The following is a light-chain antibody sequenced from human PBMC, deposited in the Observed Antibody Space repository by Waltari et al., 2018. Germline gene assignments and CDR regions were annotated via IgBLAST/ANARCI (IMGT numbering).Light chain of an antibody. V-gene: IGLV2-14*01. CDR2: GVT. CDR3: TSCTTSATWV. J-gene: IGLJ3*02. CDR1: SSDVGTYHN. Sequence: QSALTQPASVSGSPGQSITISCTGTSSDVGTYHNVSWYQHHPGKAPKLVIYGVTNRPSGVSNRFSGSKSGNTASLTISGLQAEDEADYHCTSCTTSATWVFGGGTKLTVL.